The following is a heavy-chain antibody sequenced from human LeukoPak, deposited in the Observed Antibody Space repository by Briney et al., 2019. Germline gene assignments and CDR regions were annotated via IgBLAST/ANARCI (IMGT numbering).Heavy chain of an antibody. J-gene: IGHJ4*02. D-gene: IGHD4-23*01. V-gene: IGHV4-31*03. CDR2: IYYTGST. CDR1: GGSINSGGYY. CDR3: ARDGGPSAQAFDC. Sequence: SQTLSLTCTVSGGSINSGGYYWSWIRQHPGKGLEWIGYIYYTGSTYYNPSLKSRVTISLDASKNQFSLRLTSVTAADAAVYYCARDGGPSAQAFDCWGQGNLATVSP.